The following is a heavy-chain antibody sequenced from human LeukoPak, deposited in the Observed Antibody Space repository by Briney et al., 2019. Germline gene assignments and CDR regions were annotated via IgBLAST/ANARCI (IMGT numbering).Heavy chain of an antibody. V-gene: IGHV1-2*02. Sequence: ASVKVSCKASGYTFTGYYMHWVRLAPGQGLEWMGWINPNSGGTNYAQKFQGRVTMTRDTSISTAYMELGRLRSDDTAVYYCAREATREAFDIWGQGTMVTVSS. CDR1: GYTFTGYY. CDR3: AREATREAFDI. J-gene: IGHJ3*02. CDR2: INPNSGGT.